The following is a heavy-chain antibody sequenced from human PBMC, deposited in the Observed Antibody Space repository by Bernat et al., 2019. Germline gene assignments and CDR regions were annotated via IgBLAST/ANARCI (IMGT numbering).Heavy chain of an antibody. J-gene: IGHJ4*02. Sequence: EVQLLESGGGLVQPGGSLRLSCAASGFTFSSYAMSWVRQAPGKGLEWVSAISGSGGSTYYADSVKGRFTISRDNSKNTLYLQMNSLRAEDTAVYYCARGWYYYDSSGYHNLDYWGQGTLVTVSS. CDR3: ARGWYYYDSSGYHNLDY. CDR2: ISGSGGST. D-gene: IGHD3-22*01. CDR1: GFTFSSYA. V-gene: IGHV3-23*01.